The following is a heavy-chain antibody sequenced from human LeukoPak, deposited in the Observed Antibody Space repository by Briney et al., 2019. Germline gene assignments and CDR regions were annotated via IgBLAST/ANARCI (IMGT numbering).Heavy chain of an antibody. CDR1: GGSFSGYY. Sequence: SETLSLTCDVYGGSFSGYYWSWIRQPPGKGLEWIGSIYYSGSTYYNPSLKSRVTISVDTSKNQFSLKLSSVTAADTAVYYCARFASTVTTRVFDPWGQGTLVTVSS. CDR2: IYYSGST. V-gene: IGHV4-34*01. D-gene: IGHD4-17*01. J-gene: IGHJ5*02. CDR3: ARFASTVTTRVFDP.